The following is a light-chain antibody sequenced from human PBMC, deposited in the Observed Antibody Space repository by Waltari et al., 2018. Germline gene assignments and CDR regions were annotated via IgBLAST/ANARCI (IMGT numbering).Light chain of an antibody. CDR2: DAS. CDR1: QDIHIY. J-gene: IGKJ4*01. Sequence: DIQLTQSPSSLSASIGDRVAITCQATQDIHIYLQWYQQKPGKAPELLIFDASNLQVGVPARFSGSGSGTHFTFVINSLQPEDTAMYFCQQSDNLPPTFGGGTRVELK. CDR3: QQSDNLPPT. V-gene: IGKV1-33*01.